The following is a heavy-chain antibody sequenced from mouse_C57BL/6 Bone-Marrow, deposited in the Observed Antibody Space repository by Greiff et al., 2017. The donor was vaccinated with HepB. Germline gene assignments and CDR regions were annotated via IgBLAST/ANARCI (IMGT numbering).Heavy chain of an antibody. CDR3: ARDYSNYVYFDY. V-gene: IGHV5-4*01. CDR1: GFTFSSYA. CDR2: ISDGGSYT. D-gene: IGHD2-5*01. J-gene: IGHJ2*01. Sequence: DVKLVESGGGLVKPGGSLKLSCAASGFTFSSYAMSWVRQTPEKRLEWVATISDGGSYTYYPDNVKGRFTISRDNAKNNLYLQMSHLKSEDTAIYYCARDYSNYVYFDYWGQGTTLTVSS.